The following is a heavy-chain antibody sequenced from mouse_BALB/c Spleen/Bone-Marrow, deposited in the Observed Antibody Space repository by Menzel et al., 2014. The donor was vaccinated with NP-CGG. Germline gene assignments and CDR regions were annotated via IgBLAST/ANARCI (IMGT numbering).Heavy chain of an antibody. CDR1: GFSLTSYG. J-gene: IGHJ3*01. CDR3: ASSYYGNSQFAY. D-gene: IGHD1-1*01. CDR2: IWAGGNT. Sequence: VKLMESGPGLVAPSQSLSITCTVSGFSLTSYGVHWVRQPPGKGLEWLGVIWAGGNTIYNSALMSRLSINKDNSKSHVFLKMNSLQTDDTAMYSCASSYYGNSQFAYWGQGTLVTVSA. V-gene: IGHV2-9*02.